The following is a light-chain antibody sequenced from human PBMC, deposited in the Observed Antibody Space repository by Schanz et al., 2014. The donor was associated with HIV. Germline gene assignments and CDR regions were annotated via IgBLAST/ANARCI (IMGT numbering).Light chain of an antibody. V-gene: IGKV1-5*03. Sequence: DIQMTQSPSSLSASVGDRVTITCRASQGIGNDLGWYQQRPGKAPKLLIYKASSLESGVPSRFSGSGSGTEFTLTISSLQPDDFATYYCQQYNTYWTFGQGTKVEIK. J-gene: IGKJ1*01. CDR2: KAS. CDR3: QQYNTYWT. CDR1: QGIGND.